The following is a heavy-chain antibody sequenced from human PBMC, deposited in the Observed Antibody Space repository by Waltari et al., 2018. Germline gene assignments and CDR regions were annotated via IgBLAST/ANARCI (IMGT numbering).Heavy chain of an antibody. CDR2: INPSGGST. CDR3: ARLWGIAAAADY. Sequence: QVQLVQSGAEVKKPGASVKVSCKASGYTLTSYYLHWVRQAPGQGLEWMGIINPSGGSTSYAQKFQGRVTMTRDTSTSTVYMELSSLRSEDTAVYYCARLWGIAAAADYWGQGTLVTVSS. J-gene: IGHJ4*02. CDR1: GYTLTSYY. V-gene: IGHV1-46*01. D-gene: IGHD6-13*01.